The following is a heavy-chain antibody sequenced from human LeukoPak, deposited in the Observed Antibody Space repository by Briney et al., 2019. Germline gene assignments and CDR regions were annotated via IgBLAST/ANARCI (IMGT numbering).Heavy chain of an antibody. CDR3: AREGQPTGGGFGELLGSYYYYMDV. CDR1: GFNFSSYG. CDR2: ISGSGRDT. J-gene: IGHJ6*03. D-gene: IGHD3-10*01. V-gene: IGHV3-23*01. Sequence: PGGSLRLSCAASGFNFSSYGMTWVRQAPGKGLEWVSIISGSGRDTYYADSVKGRFTISRDKSKNTLYLQMNSLRAEDTALYYCAREGQPTGGGFGELLGSYYYYMDVWGKGTTVTVSS.